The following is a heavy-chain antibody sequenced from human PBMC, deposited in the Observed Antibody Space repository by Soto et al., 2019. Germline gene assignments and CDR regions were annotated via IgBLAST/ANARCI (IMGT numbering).Heavy chain of an antibody. J-gene: IGHJ6*02. CDR1: GGSISRGGYY. CDR3: ARSAVGVLDYYYYGMDV. Sequence: QVQLQESGPGLVKPSQTLSLTCTVSGGSISRGGYYWRWIRQHPGKGLEWIGNVYYSGNTYYNPSLQSRVTTTVDTANNQFSLELSSVTAADTAVYYCARSAVGVLDYYYYGMDVWVQGSTIMVSS. D-gene: IGHD3-3*01. CDR2: VYYSGNT. V-gene: IGHV4-31*03.